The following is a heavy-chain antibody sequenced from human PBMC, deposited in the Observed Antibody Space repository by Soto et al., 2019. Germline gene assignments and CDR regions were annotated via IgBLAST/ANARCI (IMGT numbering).Heavy chain of an antibody. D-gene: IGHD1-26*01. V-gene: IGHV3-23*01. J-gene: IGHJ3*02. Sequence: EVQLLESGGGLVQPGGSLRLSCAASEFTFSNYVMSWVRQAPGKGLEWVSVISSSGGTTYYADSVKGRFTISRDNSKNTLDLLMNSLRAEDTAVYYCAKDRALGAGDAFDIWGQGTMVTVSS. CDR2: ISSSGGTT. CDR3: AKDRALGAGDAFDI. CDR1: EFTFSNYV.